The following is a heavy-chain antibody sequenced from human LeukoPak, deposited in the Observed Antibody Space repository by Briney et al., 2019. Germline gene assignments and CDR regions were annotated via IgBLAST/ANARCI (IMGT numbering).Heavy chain of an antibody. J-gene: IGHJ4*02. D-gene: IGHD3-3*01. CDR2: MNPNSGNT. CDR1: GYTLTSYD. Sequence: ALLKVCSKASGYTLTSYDINWVRQATGQGLEWMGWMNPNSGNTGYAQKFQGRVTMTRNTSISTANMALSSLRSEDTAVHYCARGPNRRFLEPRGQGDYWGQGTLVTVSS. V-gene: IGHV1-8*01. CDR3: ARGPNRRFLEPRGQGDY.